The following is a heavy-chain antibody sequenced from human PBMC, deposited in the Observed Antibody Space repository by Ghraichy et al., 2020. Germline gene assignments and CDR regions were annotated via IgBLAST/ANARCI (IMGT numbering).Heavy chain of an antibody. CDR2: IYSGGST. CDR3: ARDRHYYGDWWIDY. Sequence: GGSLRLSCAASGFTVSSNYMSWVRQAPGKGLEWVSVIYSGGSTYYEDSVKGRFTISRDNSKNTLYLQMNSRRAEETAVYYCARDRHYYGDWWIDYWGQGTLVTVSS. D-gene: IGHD4-17*01. V-gene: IGHV3-53*01. J-gene: IGHJ4*02. CDR1: GFTVSSNY.